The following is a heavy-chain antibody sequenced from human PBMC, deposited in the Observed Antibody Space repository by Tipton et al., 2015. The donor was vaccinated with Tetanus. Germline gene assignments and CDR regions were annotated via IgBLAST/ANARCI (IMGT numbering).Heavy chain of an antibody. Sequence: TLSLTCTISGGSLSSGTFYWDWIRQPPGKGLEWIGNIYYNGDTLQNPSLKSRVTLSLDKSKNQFSLKLSSVTAADTAVYYCARANYYDVLTGSLFYYGLNVWGRGTTVTVSS. D-gene: IGHD3-9*01. J-gene: IGHJ6*02. V-gene: IGHV4-39*02. CDR1: GGSLSSGTFY. CDR2: IYYNGDT. CDR3: ARANYYDVLTGSLFYYGLNV.